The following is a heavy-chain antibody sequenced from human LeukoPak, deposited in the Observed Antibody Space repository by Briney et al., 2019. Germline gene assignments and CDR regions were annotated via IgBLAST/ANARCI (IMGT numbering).Heavy chain of an antibody. D-gene: IGHD3-22*01. CDR3: TRETYYYDSSGSIDAFDI. CDR1: GFTFSGSA. J-gene: IGHJ3*02. V-gene: IGHV3-73*01. CDR2: IRSKANSYAT. Sequence: GGSLRLSCAASGFTFSGSAMHWVRQASGKGLEWVGRIRSKANSYATAYAASVKGRFTISRDDSKNTAHLQMNSLKTEDTAVYYCTRETYYYDSSGSIDAFDIWGQGTMVTVSS.